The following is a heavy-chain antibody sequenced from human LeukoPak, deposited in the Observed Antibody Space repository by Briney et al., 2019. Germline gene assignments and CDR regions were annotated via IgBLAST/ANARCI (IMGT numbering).Heavy chain of an antibody. D-gene: IGHD2-2*02. CDR3: ARHTPTALAVGYYFIMDV. Sequence: GASVKVSCKASGYTFTSYYMHWVRQAPGQGLEWMGIINPSGGSTSYAQKFQGRVTMTRDTSTSTVHVELSSLRSEDTAVYYCARHTPTALAVGYYFIMDVWGQGTTVTVSS. CDR2: INPSGGST. J-gene: IGHJ6*02. V-gene: IGHV1-46*01. CDR1: GYTFTSYY.